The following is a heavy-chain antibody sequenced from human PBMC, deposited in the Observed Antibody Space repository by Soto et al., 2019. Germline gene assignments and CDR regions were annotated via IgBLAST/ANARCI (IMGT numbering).Heavy chain of an antibody. V-gene: IGHV3-23*01. CDR3: AQVRGVVALDGYFDC. CDR2: IGGSGGST. Sequence: EVQLLESGGGLVQPGGSLRLACVASGFTFSSDAMTWVRQAPGKGLEWVSGIGGSGGSTYYEDSVKVRFTISRDNSKNTLYLQMNSLRAEDTAVYFCAQVRGVVALDGYFDCWGQGTLVTVSS. J-gene: IGHJ4*02. CDR1: GFTFSSDA. D-gene: IGHD2-15*01.